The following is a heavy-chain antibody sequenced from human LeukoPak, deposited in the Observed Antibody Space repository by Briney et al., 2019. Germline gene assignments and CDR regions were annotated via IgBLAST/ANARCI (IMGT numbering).Heavy chain of an antibody. D-gene: IGHD6-25*01. CDR1: GFTFSSYE. CDR3: ARDGTPIHSSGWVYMDV. V-gene: IGHV3-48*03. Sequence: GGSLRLSCAASGFTFSSYEMNWVRQAPGKGLEWVSYISSSGSTIYYADSVKGRFTISRDNAKNSLYLQMNSLRAEDTAVYYCARDGTPIHSSGWVYMDVWGKGTTVTISS. CDR2: ISSSGSTI. J-gene: IGHJ6*04.